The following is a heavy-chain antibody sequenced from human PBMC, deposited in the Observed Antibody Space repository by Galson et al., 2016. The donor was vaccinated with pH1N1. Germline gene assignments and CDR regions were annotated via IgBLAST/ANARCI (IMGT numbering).Heavy chain of an antibody. J-gene: IGHJ4*02. Sequence: SLRLSCAASGFTLSNFWMSWVRQAPGKGLEWVANINQGGSERHYVDSVKGRFTISGDNAKNSLYLQINNLRAEDTAVYYCAREPYFPPYFDYWGQGTLVTVSS. CDR2: INQGGSER. V-gene: IGHV3-7*01. CDR3: AREPYFPPYFDY. CDR1: GFTLSNFW. D-gene: IGHD2-21*01.